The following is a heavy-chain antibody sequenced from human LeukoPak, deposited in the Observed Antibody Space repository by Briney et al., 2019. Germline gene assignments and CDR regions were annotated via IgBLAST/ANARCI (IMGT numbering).Heavy chain of an antibody. V-gene: IGHV3-74*01. CDR1: GITFSNYW. J-gene: IGHJ6*04. CDR3: AAGLVSATMDV. CDR2: VNTDVSFK. D-gene: IGHD3-16*01. Sequence: PGGSLRLSCAASGITFSNYWMHWVRQAPGKGLEWVSRVNTDVSFKSAADSVKSRFTISRDNAKNTLYLQMNSLRVEDTGLYYCAAGLVSATMDVWGKGTTVTVSS.